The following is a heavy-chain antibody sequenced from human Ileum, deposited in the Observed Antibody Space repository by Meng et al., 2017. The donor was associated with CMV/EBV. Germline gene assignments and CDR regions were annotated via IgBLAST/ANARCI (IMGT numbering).Heavy chain of an antibody. CDR1: GGSIPSGNYY. V-gene: IGHV4-30-4*08. Sequence: VQRRRPATELVNPTPTRSLTGLVPGGSIPSGNYYWSWIRQPPGRGLEWIGYIYYSGSPYYKPSLKSRVTISLDTSKNQFSLNLRSVTATDSAVYYCVRQVVAASFDYWGQGALVTVSS. CDR2: IYYSGSP. CDR3: VRQVVAASFDY. D-gene: IGHD2-15*01. J-gene: IGHJ4*02.